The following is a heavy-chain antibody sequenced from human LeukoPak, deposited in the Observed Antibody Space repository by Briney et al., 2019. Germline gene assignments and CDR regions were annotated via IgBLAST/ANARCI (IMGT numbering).Heavy chain of an antibody. D-gene: IGHD3-3*01. CDR2: INSDGSST. CDR3: ARDRDDFWSGYYTGYYFDY. CDR1: GFTFSSYW. Sequence: GGSLRLSCAASGFTFSSYWMHWVRQAPGKGLVWVSRINSDGSSTSYADSVKGRFTISRDNAKNTLYLQMNSLRAEDTAVYYCARDRDDFWSGYYTGYYFDYWGQGTLVTVSS. J-gene: IGHJ4*02. V-gene: IGHV3-74*01.